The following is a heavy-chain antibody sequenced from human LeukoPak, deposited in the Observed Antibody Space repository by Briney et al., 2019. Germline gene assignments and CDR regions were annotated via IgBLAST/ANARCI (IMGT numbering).Heavy chain of an antibody. J-gene: IGHJ4*02. D-gene: IGHD6-13*01. CDR3: ARMTYSSSWSSFDY. CDR2: IYTSGST. V-gene: IGHV4-61*02. Sequence: PSETLSLTCTVSGGSISSGSYYWSWIRQPAGKGLEWIGRIYTSGSTNYNPSLKSRVTISVDTSKNQFSLRLSSVTAADTAVYYCARMTYSSSWSSFDYWGQGTLVTVSS. CDR1: GGSISSGSYY.